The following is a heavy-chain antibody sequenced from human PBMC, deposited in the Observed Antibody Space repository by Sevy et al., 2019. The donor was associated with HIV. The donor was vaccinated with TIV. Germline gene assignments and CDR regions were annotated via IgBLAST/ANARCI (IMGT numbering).Heavy chain of an antibody. CDR3: AKARYGSGWYVLDY. CDR2: TSGSAAVT. J-gene: IGHJ4*02. D-gene: IGHD6-19*01. Sequence: GGSLRLSFAASGFAFSTYAMSWVRQAPGKGLEWVSATSGSAAVTFSADSVKGRFTISRDNSKNTLYLQMNNLRAEDTAIYYCAKARYGSGWYVLDYWGQGTLVTVSS. V-gene: IGHV3-23*01. CDR1: GFAFSTYA.